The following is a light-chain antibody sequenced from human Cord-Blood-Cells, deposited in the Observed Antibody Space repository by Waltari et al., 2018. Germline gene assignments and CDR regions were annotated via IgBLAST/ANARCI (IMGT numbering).Light chain of an antibody. Sequence: QSVLTQPPSASGTPGQRVTISCSGSSSNIGSNYVYWYQQLPGTAPKILIYRNNQLPSGVPDRVSGSKSGTSASLAISGLRSEDEADYYCAAWDDSLWVFGAGTKLTVL. V-gene: IGLV1-47*01. CDR2: RNN. CDR3: AAWDDSLWV. J-gene: IGLJ3*02. CDR1: SSNIGSNY.